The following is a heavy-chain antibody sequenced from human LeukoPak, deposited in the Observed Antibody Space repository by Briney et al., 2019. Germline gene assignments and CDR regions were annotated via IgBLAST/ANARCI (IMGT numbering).Heavy chain of an antibody. V-gene: IGHV5-51*01. CDR1: GYSFTSYW. Sequence: GESLKIFCKGSGYSFTSYWIGWVRPIPGKGLEWMGIIYPGDSDTRYSPSFQGQVTISADKSISTAYLQWSSPKASDTAMYYCARLPGTTRLLDYWGQGTLVTVSS. CDR3: ARLPGTTRLLDY. J-gene: IGHJ4*02. D-gene: IGHD1-7*01. CDR2: IYPGDSDT.